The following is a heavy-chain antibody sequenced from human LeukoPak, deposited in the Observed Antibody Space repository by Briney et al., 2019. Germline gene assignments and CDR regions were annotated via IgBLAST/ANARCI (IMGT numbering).Heavy chain of an antibody. CDR2: ISTSDAT. D-gene: IGHD6-19*01. CDR3: ARHNGWYDY. J-gene: IGHJ4*02. Sequence: PGGSLRLSCAAYGFTFSSYEMNWVRQAPGKGLEWISYISTSDATMYADSVKGRFTISRDNAMNSLYLQMNSLRAEDTAVYYCARHNGWYDYWGQGTLVTVSS. CDR1: GFTFSSYE. V-gene: IGHV3-48*03.